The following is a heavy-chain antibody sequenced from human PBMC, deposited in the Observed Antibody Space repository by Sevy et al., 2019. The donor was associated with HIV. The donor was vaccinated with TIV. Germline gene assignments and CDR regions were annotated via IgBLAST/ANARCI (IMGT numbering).Heavy chain of an antibody. CDR3: ARVVARGAPYFDY. J-gene: IGHJ4*02. Sequence: SETLSLTCTVSGGSISSGGYYWNWIRQHPGKGLEWIGYIYYSGSTYYNPSLKSRVTISVDTSKNQFSLKLSSVTAADTAVYYCARVVARGAPYFDYWGQGTLVTVSS. CDR1: GGSISSGGYY. V-gene: IGHV4-31*03. D-gene: IGHD2-15*01. CDR2: IYYSGST.